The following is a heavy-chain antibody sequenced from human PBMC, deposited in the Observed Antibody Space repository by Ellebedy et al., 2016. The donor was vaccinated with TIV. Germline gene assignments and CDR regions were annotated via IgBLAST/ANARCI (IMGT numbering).Heavy chain of an antibody. CDR1: GFTFSSYS. J-gene: IGHJ3*02. CDR3: ASWDYSGSYSLLDAFDI. V-gene: IGHV3-21*01. Sequence: GGSLRLSCAASGFTFSSYSMTWVRQAPGKGLEWVSSISSSSSYIYYADSVKGRFTISRDNAKNSLYLQMNSLRAEDTAGYYCASWDYSGSYSLLDAFDIWGQGTMVTVSS. D-gene: IGHD1-26*01. CDR2: ISSSSSYI.